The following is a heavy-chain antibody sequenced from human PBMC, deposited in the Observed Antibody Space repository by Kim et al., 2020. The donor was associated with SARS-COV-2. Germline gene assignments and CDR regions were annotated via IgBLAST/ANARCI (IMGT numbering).Heavy chain of an antibody. J-gene: IGHJ4*02. CDR1: GFTVNNFA. Sequence: GGSLRLSCGASGFTVNNFAMSWVRQAPGKGLEWVSTDPGGGGRTFYADSVKGRFTISRDNSKKTVFLQMNSVRAEDTAVYYCARAPPRRSGCYSLDYWGQGPVVTLSS. CDR2: DPGGGGRT. V-gene: IGHV3-23*01. CDR3: ARAPPRRSGCYSLDY. D-gene: IGHD3-22*01.